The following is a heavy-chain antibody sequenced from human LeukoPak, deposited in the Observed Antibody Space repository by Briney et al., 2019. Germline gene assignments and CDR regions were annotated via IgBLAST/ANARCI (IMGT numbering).Heavy chain of an antibody. D-gene: IGHD3-10*01. J-gene: IGHJ6*03. CDR1: GGSISSGSYY. CDR2: IYTSGST. CDR3: ARAMVRGVKGYYYYYMDV. V-gene: IGHV4-61*02. Sequence: SQTLSLTXTVSGGSISSGSYYWSWIRQPAGKGLEWIGRIYTSGSTNYNPSLKSRVTISVDTSKNQFSLKLSSVTAADTAVYYCARAMVRGVKGYYYYYMDVWGKGTTVTVSS.